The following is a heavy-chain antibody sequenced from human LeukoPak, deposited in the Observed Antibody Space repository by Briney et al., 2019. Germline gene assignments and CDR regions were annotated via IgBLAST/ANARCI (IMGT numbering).Heavy chain of an antibody. D-gene: IGHD3-22*01. V-gene: IGHV4-39*01. J-gene: IGHJ4*02. CDR2: IYYTGRT. CDR1: GGSTSSSSYY. Sequence: SETLSLTCTVSGGSTSSSSYYWGWIRQPPGKGLVWIGNIYYTGRTYYNPSLKSRVTISVDTSKNQFSLKLSSVSAADTAVYYCARLYYYDSSGPPLWGQGTLVTVSS. CDR3: ARLYYYDSSGPPL.